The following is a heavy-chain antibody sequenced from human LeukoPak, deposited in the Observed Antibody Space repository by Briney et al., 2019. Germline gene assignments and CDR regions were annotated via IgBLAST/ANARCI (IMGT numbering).Heavy chain of an antibody. J-gene: IGHJ4*02. CDR2: IIPIFGTA. Sequence: EASVKVSCKASGGTFSSYDISWVRQAPGQGLEWMGGIIPIFGTANYAQKFQGRVTITADESTSTAYMELSSLRSEDTAVYYCARDNSSGWYWDYYFDYWGQGTLVAVSS. V-gene: IGHV1-69*13. CDR1: GGTFSSYD. D-gene: IGHD6-19*01. CDR3: ARDNSSGWYWDYYFDY.